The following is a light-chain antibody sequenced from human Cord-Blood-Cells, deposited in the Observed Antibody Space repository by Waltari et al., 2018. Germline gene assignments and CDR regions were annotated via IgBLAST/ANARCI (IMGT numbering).Light chain of an antibody. J-gene: IGLJ2*01. CDR3: SSYTSSSIL. V-gene: IGLV2-14*01. CDR2: EVS. CDR1: SSDVGGYNY. Sequence: QSALTQPASVSGSPGQSITISCTGTSSDVGGYNYVSWYQQHPGKAPKLMIYEVSNRPSGFSNRFSGSKSGNTASLTISGLQAEDEADYYCSSYTSSSILFGGGTKLTVL.